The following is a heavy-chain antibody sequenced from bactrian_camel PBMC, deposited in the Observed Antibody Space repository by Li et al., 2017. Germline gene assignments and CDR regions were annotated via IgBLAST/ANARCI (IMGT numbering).Heavy chain of an antibody. V-gene: IGHV3S1*01. CDR1: FLTYNNNC. Sequence: VQLVESGGGSVQAGGSLKLSCAASFLTYNNNCVGWFRQATGKEREGVASIYTGGRNTYYADSVKGRFTISRDNAKNTLYLQMNSLKPEDTAIYYCACAEKGAIRGCHVAEDFDYWGQGTQVTVS. CDR2: IYTGGRNT. J-gene: IGHJ6*01. D-gene: IGHD3*01. CDR3: ACAEKGAIRGCHVAEDFDY.